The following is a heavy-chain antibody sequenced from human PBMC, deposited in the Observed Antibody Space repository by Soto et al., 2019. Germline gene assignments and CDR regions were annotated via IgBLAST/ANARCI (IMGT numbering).Heavy chain of an antibody. CDR3: TTGVPPTD. V-gene: IGHV3-23*01. D-gene: IGHD6-6*01. CDR1: GFTFSSYA. J-gene: IGHJ4*02. Sequence: EVQLLESGGGLVQPGGSLRLSCAASGFTFSSYAMSWVRQAPGKGLEWVSSISASGGGTYYADSVKGRFTISRDNSKNTLYQQMNSLRADDTAIYDCTTGVPPTDWGQGTLVTVSS. CDR2: ISASGGGT.